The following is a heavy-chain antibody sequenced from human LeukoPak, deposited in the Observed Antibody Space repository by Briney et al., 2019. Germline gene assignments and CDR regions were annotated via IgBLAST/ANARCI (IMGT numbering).Heavy chain of an antibody. Sequence: SETLSLTCTVSGGSISSRSYYWGWIRQPPGKGLEWIGSIYYSGSTYYNPSLKSRVTISVDTSKNQFSLKLSSVTAADTAVYYCARGPIVVVTGFDYWGQGTLVTVPS. D-gene: IGHD2-21*02. J-gene: IGHJ4*02. CDR3: ARGPIVVVTGFDY. V-gene: IGHV4-39*07. CDR2: IYYSGST. CDR1: GGSISSRSYY.